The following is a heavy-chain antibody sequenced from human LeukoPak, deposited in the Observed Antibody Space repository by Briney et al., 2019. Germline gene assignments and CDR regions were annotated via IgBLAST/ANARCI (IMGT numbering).Heavy chain of an antibody. CDR3: AKQRPGTPSGLDY. V-gene: IGHV3-30*18. CDR2: ISYDGSNK. J-gene: IGHJ4*02. CDR1: GFTFSSYG. Sequence: GGSLRLSCAASGFTFSSYGMHWVRQAPGKGLEWVAVISYDGSNKYYADSVKGRFTISRDNSKNTLYLQMNSLRAEDTAVYYCAKQRPGTPSGLDYWGQGTLVTVSS. D-gene: IGHD3-10*01.